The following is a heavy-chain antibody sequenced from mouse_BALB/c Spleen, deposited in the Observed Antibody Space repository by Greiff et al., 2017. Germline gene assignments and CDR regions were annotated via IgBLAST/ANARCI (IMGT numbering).Heavy chain of an antibody. Sequence: LVESGPGLVKPSQSLSLTCSVTGYSITSGYYWNWIRQFPGNKLEWMGYISYDGSNNYNPSLKNRISITRDTSKNQFFLKLNSVTTEDTATYYCARDSLYYVWGQGTLVTVSA. J-gene: IGHJ3*01. CDR2: ISYDGSN. D-gene: IGHD1-1*01. CDR1: GYSITSGYY. CDR3: ARDSLYYV. V-gene: IGHV3-6*02.